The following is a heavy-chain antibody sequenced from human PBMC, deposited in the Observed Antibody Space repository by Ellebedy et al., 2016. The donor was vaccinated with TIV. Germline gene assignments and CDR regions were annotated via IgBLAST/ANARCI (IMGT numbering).Heavy chain of an antibody. J-gene: IGHJ6*02. CDR1: GYIFISYN. Sequence: ASVKVSCXASGYIFISYNLNWVRQATGQGLEWMGWMNPNSGKTGYAQKFQGRITMTRDTSISTAYMELSSLRSEDTAIYYCTRGMVRGRPDMDVWGQGTTVTVSS. D-gene: IGHD3-10*01. CDR2: MNPNSGKT. V-gene: IGHV1-8*01. CDR3: TRGMVRGRPDMDV.